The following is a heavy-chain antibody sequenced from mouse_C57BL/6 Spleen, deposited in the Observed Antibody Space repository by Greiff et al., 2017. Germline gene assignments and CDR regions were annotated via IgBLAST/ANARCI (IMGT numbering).Heavy chain of an antibody. CDR1: GYAFSSSW. D-gene: IGHD1-1*01. Sequence: QVQLQQSGPELVKPGASVKISCKASGYAFSSSWMNWVKQRPGKGLEWIGRIYPGDGDTNYNGKFKGKATLTADKSSSTAYMQLSSLTSEDSAVYFCARGGDYYGSSYGYFDYWGQGTTLTVSS. J-gene: IGHJ2*01. V-gene: IGHV1-82*01. CDR3: ARGGDYYGSSYGYFDY. CDR2: IYPGDGDT.